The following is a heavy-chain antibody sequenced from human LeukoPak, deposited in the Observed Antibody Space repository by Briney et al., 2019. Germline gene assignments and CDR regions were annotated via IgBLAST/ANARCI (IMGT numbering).Heavy chain of an antibody. CDR2: IHRSGST. J-gene: IGHJ4*02. CDR1: GGSISTFYY. V-gene: IGHV4-4*09. D-gene: IGHD2-15*01. CDR3: VRPGQSSWWVYFNY. Sequence: SETLSLTCTVSGGSISTFYYWTWLRQTPGKGLEWIGNIHRSGSTSYNPSLKSRVSMSIDTSKNQFSLRLTSVTAADTAVYYCVRPGQSSWWVYFNYWGQGAVVIVSS.